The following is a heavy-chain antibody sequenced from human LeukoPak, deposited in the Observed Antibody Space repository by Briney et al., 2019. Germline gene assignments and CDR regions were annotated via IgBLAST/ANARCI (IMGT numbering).Heavy chain of an antibody. V-gene: IGHV3-21*01. CDR2: ISSSSSYI. Sequence: PGGSLRLSCAASGFTFSSYSMNWVRQAPGKGLEWVSSISSSSSYIYYADSVKGRFTISRDNAKNSLYLQMNSLRAEDTAVYYCARDAHGPVTYLWFDPWGQGTLVTVSS. J-gene: IGHJ5*02. D-gene: IGHD3-16*01. CDR3: ARDAHGPVTYLWFDP. CDR1: GFTFSSYS.